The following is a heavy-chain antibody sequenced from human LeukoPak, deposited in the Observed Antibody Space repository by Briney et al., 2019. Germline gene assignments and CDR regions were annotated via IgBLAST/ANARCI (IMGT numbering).Heavy chain of an antibody. V-gene: IGHV1-46*01. CDR2: INPSGGST. CDR1: GYIFTSSY. CDR3: ARDLRSGEPGYSGYDYYYYYMDV. Sequence: ASVKVSCKASGYIFTSSYIHWVRQAPGQGLEWMGMINPSGGSTGYAQKFQGRVTMTRDMSTSTVYMELSSLRSEDTAVYYCARDLRSGEPGYSGYDYYYYYMDVWGKGTTVTISS. D-gene: IGHD5-12*01. J-gene: IGHJ6*03.